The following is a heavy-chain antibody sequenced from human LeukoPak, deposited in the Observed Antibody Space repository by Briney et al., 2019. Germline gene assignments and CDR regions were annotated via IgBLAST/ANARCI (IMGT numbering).Heavy chain of an antibody. V-gene: IGHV3-15*01. J-gene: IGHJ4*02. CDR2: IKAKTDGGTT. CDR3: ARESRVGQDSSTPLTYYFDY. Sequence: KSGGSLRLSCAASGFTFSDAWMTWVRQAPGKGLEWVGRIKAKTDGGTTDYAAPVKGRFAILRDDSKNTLYLQMNSLRAEDTAVYYCARESRVGQDSSTPLTYYFDYWGQGTLVTVSS. CDR1: GFTFSDAW. D-gene: IGHD2/OR15-2a*01.